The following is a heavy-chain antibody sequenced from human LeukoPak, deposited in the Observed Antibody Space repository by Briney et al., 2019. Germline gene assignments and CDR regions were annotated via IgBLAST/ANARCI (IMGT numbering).Heavy chain of an antibody. Sequence: GESLKISCQGSGYSFTSYWIGWVRQMPGKGLEWMGIIYPGDSDTRNSPSFQGQVTISADKSITTAYLQWSSLKASDTAMYYCVRLNRGSAYYYYGMDVWGQGTTVTVSS. CDR1: GYSFTSYW. CDR3: VRLNRGSAYYYYGMDV. V-gene: IGHV5-51*01. J-gene: IGHJ6*02. CDR2: IYPGDSDT. D-gene: IGHD7-27*01.